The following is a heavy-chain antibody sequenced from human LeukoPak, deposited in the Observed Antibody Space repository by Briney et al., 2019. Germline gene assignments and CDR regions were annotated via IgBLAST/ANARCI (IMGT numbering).Heavy chain of an antibody. V-gene: IGHV1-2*02. CDR1: GYTFTGYY. J-gene: IGHJ5*02. Sequence: ASVKVSCKASGYTFTGYYMHWVRQAPGQGLEWMGWINPNSGGTNYAQKFQGRFTMTRDTSISTAYMELSRLRSDDTAVYYCARGGIAAAGTNSWFDPWGQGTLVTVSS. CDR3: ARGGIAAAGTNSWFDP. D-gene: IGHD6-13*01. CDR2: INPNSGGT.